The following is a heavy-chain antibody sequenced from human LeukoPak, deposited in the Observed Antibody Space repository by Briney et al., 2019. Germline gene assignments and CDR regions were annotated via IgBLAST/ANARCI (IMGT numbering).Heavy chain of an antibody. CDR1: GGSISSYY. CDR2: IYYSGST. D-gene: IGHD2-21*01. Sequence: SETLSLTCTVSGGSISSYYWSWIRQPPGKGMEWIGYIYYSGSTNYNPSLKSRVTISVDTSKNQFSLKLSSVTAADTAVYYCARASYPDAFDIWGQGTMVTVSS. J-gene: IGHJ3*02. CDR3: ARASYPDAFDI. V-gene: IGHV4-59*01.